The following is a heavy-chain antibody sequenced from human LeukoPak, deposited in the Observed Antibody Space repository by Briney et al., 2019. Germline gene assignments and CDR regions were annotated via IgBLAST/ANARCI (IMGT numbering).Heavy chain of an antibody. CDR2: IKQDGSEK. D-gene: IGHD6-13*01. CDR1: GFTFSSYW. V-gene: IGHV3-7*01. CDR3: ARASGTVDSSSWYEVWYFDY. J-gene: IGHJ4*02. Sequence: GGSLRLSCAASGFTFSSYWMSWVRQAPGKGLEWVANIKQDGSEKYYVDSVKGRFTISRDNAKNSLYLHMNSLRAEDTAVYYCARASGTVDSSSWYEVWYFDYWGQGTLVTVSS.